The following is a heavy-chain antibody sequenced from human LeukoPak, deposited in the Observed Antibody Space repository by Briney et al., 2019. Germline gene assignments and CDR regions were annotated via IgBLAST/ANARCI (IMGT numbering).Heavy chain of an antibody. J-gene: IGHJ4*02. CDR3: AGPAAADY. CDR1: GFTVSSNY. CDR2: IYSGGST. Sequence: GGSLRLSCAASGFTVSSNYMSWVRQAPGKGLDWVSVIYSGGSTYYADSVKGRFTISSDNSKNTLYLQMDSLRAEDTAVYYCAGPAAADYWGQGTLVTVSS. V-gene: IGHV3-53*01. D-gene: IGHD6-13*01.